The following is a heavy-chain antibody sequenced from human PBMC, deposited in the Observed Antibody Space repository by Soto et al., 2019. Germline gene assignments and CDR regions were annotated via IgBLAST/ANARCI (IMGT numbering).Heavy chain of an antibody. J-gene: IGHJ5*02. CDR3: ARGGAVVVPGSVDRHNWFDP. CDR2: VVPILGMA. D-gene: IGHD2-2*01. Sequence: QVQLVQSGAEVKKPGSSVKVSCEASGGTFSSYSFSWVRQAPGQGLEWMGRVVPILGMANYAQKFQDRVTITADKSTSTVYMEMRSLRSDDTAVYYCARGGAVVVPGSVDRHNWFDPWGQGTLVTVSS. V-gene: IGHV1-69*02. CDR1: GGTFSSYS.